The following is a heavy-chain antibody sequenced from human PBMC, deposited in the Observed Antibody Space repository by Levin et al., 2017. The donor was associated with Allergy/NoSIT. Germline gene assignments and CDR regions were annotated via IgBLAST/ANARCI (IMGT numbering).Heavy chain of an antibody. CDR3: GRYCSGDGCTRGAAFDY. CDR1: GGSISSGNYY. D-gene: IGHD2-15*01. CDR2: IYTSGST. V-gene: IGHV4-61*02. Sequence: SETLSLTCTVSGGSISSGNYYWSWVRQPAGKGLEWIGRIYTSGSTNYNPSLKSRVTISLDTSKNRFSLQLSSVTAADTAVYYCGRYCSGDGCTRGAAFDYWGQGTLVTVSS. J-gene: IGHJ4*02.